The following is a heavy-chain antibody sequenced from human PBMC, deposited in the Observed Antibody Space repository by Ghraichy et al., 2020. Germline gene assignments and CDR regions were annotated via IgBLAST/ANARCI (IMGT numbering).Heavy chain of an antibody. V-gene: IGHV3-48*03. CDR3: ARDRLIYEKQYYYYGMDV. CDR1: GFTFSSYE. Sequence: GGSLRLSCAASGFTFSSYEINWVRQTPGKGLEWVSYISSSGSTIYYADSVKGRFTISRDNAKNSLYLQMNSLRAEDTAVYYCARDRLIYEKQYYYYGMDVWGQCITVTVSS. CDR2: ISSSGSTI. D-gene: IGHD5/OR15-5a*01. J-gene: IGHJ6*02.